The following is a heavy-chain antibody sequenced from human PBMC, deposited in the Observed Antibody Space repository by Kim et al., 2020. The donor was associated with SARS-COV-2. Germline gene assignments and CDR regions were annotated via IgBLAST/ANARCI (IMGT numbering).Heavy chain of an antibody. V-gene: IGHV1-18*01. D-gene: IGHD6-19*01. Sequence: TNYAQKLQGRVTMTTDTSTSTAYMELRSLRSDDTAVYYCAREGSSGNFDYWGQETLVTVSS. CDR2: T. J-gene: IGHJ4*02. CDR3: AREGSSGNFDY.